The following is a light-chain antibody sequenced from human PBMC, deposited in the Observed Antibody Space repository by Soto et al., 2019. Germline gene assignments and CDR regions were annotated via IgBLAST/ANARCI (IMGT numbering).Light chain of an antibody. CDR2: KES. Sequence: ESQLAESVSAMSASVGGRVTITCRASQDISDYLAWFQQKTGKAPKLLIYKESSLHSGVPSRFSGSGSGTDFTLNISSLQTEEFATFYCQQSYSTPITFGQGKRLEIK. CDR3: QQSYSTPIT. V-gene: IGKV1-39*01. J-gene: IGKJ5*01. CDR1: QDISDY.